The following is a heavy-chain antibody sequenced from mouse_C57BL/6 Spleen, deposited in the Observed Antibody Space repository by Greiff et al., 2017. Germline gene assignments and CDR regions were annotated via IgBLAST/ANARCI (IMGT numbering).Heavy chain of an antibody. D-gene: IGHD4-1*01. CDR1: GYTFTSYW. Sequence: QVQLQQPGAELVRPGTSVKLSCKASGYTFTSYWMHWVKQRPGQGLEWIGVIDPSDSYTNYNQKFKGKATLTVDTSSSTAYMQLSSLTSEDSAVYYCARQSTGTEGDYAMGYWGQGTSVTVSS. J-gene: IGHJ4*01. CDR3: ARQSTGTEGDYAMGY. CDR2: IDPSDSYT. V-gene: IGHV1-59*01.